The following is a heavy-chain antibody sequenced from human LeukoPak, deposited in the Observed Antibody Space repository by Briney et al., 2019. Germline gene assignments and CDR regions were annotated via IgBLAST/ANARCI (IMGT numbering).Heavy chain of an antibody. CDR2: INPSGGST. V-gene: IGHV1-46*01. CDR3: ARTPAVADAFDI. Sequence: ASVKVSCKASGYTFTSYYMHWVRQAPGQGLEWMGIINPSGGSTSYAQKFQGRVTMTRDMSTSTVYMELSSLRSEDTAVYYCARTPAVADAFDIWGQGTMVTVSS. J-gene: IGHJ3*02. CDR1: GYTFTSYY. D-gene: IGHD2-21*01.